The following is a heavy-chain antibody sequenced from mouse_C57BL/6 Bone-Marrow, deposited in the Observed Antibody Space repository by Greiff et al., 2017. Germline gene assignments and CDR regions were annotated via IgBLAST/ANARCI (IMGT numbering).Heavy chain of an antibody. V-gene: IGHV5-4*01. Sequence: EVQGVESGGGLVKPGGSLKLSCAASGFTFSSYAMSWVRQTPEKRLEWVATISDGGSYTYYPDNVKGRFTISRDNAKNNLYLQMSHLKSEDTAMYYCARDWDGGDCWGKGTTLTVSS. CDR2: ISDGGSYT. J-gene: IGHJ2*01. CDR1: GFTFSSYA. CDR3: ARDWDGGDC. D-gene: IGHD4-1*01.